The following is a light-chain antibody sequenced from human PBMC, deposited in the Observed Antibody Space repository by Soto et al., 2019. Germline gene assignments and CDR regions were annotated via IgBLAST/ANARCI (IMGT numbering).Light chain of an antibody. V-gene: IGLV2-18*01. Sequence: QSALTQPPSVSGSSGQSVTISCTGTSTDFVSYNRVSWYQQPPGTAPKLIIYEASNRPSGVPDRFSGSKSGNTASLTISGLQAADEADYYCSLYTSENTYVFGTGTSSPS. CDR1: STDFVSYNR. J-gene: IGLJ1*01. CDR2: EAS. CDR3: SLYTSENTYV.